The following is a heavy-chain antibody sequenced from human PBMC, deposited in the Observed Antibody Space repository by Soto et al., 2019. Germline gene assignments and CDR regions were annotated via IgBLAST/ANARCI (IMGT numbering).Heavy chain of an antibody. CDR1: GFTFSSYG. J-gene: IGHJ4*02. CDR2: ISYDGSNK. Sequence: GGSLRLSCAASGFTFSSYGMHWVRQAPGKGLEWMAVISYDGSNKYYADSVKGRFTISRDNSKNTLYLQMNSLRAEDTAVYYCAKEKRTYYDILTGYLPLDYWGQGTLVTVSS. D-gene: IGHD3-9*01. CDR3: AKEKRTYYDILTGYLPLDY. V-gene: IGHV3-30*18.